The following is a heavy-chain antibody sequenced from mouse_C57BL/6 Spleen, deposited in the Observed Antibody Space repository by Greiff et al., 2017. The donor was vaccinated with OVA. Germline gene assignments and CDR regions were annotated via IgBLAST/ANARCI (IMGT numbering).Heavy chain of an antibody. V-gene: IGHV1-66*01. CDR1: GYSFTSYD. Sequence: QVQLQQSGPELVQPGASVKLSCKASGYSFTSYDIHWVKQRPGQGLEWVGWIYPGSGNTKYNEKVKGKDTLTSDTSYSTAYMQLSSLTSEDSAVYYCARGWEAWFAYWGQGTLVTVSA. CDR3: ARGWEAWFAY. CDR2: IYPGSGNT. D-gene: IGHD4-1*01. J-gene: IGHJ3*01.